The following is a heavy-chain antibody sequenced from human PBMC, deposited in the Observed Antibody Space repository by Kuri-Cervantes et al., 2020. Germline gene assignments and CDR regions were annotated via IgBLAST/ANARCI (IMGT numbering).Heavy chain of an antibody. Sequence: SQTLSLTCAVYGGSFSGYYWSWIRQPPGKGLEWIGEINHSGSTNYNPSLKSRVTISVDTSKNQFSLKLSPVTAADTAVYYCARDIMVRGVIRDYWGQGTLVTVSS. CDR3: ARDIMVRGVIRDY. CDR2: INHSGST. CDR1: GGSFSGYY. J-gene: IGHJ4*02. D-gene: IGHD3-10*01. V-gene: IGHV4-34*01.